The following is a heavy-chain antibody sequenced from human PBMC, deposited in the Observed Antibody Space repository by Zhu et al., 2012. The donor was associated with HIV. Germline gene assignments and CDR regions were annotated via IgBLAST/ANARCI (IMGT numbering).Heavy chain of an antibody. CDR2: ISHSGTT. V-gene: IGHV4-38-2*02. J-gene: IGHJ4*02. D-gene: IGHD6-13*01. CDR3: ARDTGIAATGD. Sequence: QVQLQESGPGLVKPSETLSLTCGVSGFSISSAYYWGWIRQPPGKGLEWIGSISHSGTTYYNPSLKSRVTISVDTSKNHFSLKLNSVTAADTAVYYCARDTGIAATGDWGQGTLVT. CDR1: GFSISSAYY.